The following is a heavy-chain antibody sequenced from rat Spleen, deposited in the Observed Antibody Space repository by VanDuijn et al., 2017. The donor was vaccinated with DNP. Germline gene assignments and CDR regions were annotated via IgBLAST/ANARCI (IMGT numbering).Heavy chain of an antibody. CDR3: TRSGYYGPGLCAMDA. Sequence: QVQLKESGPGMVQPSQTLSLTCTISGFSLTDYSVLWVRQPPGKVLQWIAAIASGGSTYYNSALKSRLSITKDTSKSQVFLRMNSLQTGGTTIYYCTRSGYYGPGLCAMDAWGQGTSVTVSS. D-gene: IGHD1-6*01. CDR1: GFSLTDYS. J-gene: IGHJ4*01. V-gene: IGHV2-19*01. CDR2: IASGGST.